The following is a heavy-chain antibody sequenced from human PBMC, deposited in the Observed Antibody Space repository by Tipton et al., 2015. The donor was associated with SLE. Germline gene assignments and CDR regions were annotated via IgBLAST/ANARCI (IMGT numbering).Heavy chain of an antibody. J-gene: IGHJ6*03. Sequence: LRLSCAVYGGSFGDDYWSWIRQPPGKGLEWIGEINHSGNTNYNPSLESRVTISVDTSKNQFSLQLTSVTAADTAIYYCARESFTNDFYYYMDVWGKGTTVTVSS. CDR2: INHSGNT. CDR3: ARESFTNDFYYYMDV. CDR1: GGSFGDDY. D-gene: IGHD2-8*01. V-gene: IGHV4-34*01.